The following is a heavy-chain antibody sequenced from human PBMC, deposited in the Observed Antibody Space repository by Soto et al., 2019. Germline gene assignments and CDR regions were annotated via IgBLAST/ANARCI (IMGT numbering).Heavy chain of an antibody. D-gene: IGHD3-10*01. CDR2: INPRGFFT. CDR1: GYTFTSYN. V-gene: IGHV1-46*01. CDR3: ARAVGRFGELFWFDP. Sequence: QVQLVQSGAEVKKPGASVKVSCKASGYTFTSYNIHWVRQAPGQGLEWVGMINPRGFFTTYAQKFRGRFTMTGYTSTSVVYLELTNLRSEETAMYYCARAVGRFGELFWFDPWGQGTLVSVSS. J-gene: IGHJ5*02.